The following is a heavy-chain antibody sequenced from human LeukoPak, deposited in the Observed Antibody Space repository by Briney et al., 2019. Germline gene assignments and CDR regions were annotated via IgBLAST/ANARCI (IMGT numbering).Heavy chain of an antibody. CDR1: GGSFSGYY. CDR3: ARRSGGKNWFDP. J-gene: IGHJ5*02. Sequence: SQTLSLTCAVYGGSFSGYYWSWIRQPPGKGLEWIGEINHSGSTNYNPSLKSRVTISVDTSKNQFSLKLSSVTAADTAVYYCARRSGGKNWFDPWGQGTLVTVSS. CDR2: INHSGST. V-gene: IGHV4-34*01. D-gene: IGHD2-15*01.